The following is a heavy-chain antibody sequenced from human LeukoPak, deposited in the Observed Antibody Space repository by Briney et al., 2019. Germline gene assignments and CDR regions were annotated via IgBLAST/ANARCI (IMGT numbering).Heavy chain of an antibody. V-gene: IGHV3-30*04. Sequence: GGYLRLSCAASGFTFSSYAMHWVRQAPGKGLEWVAVISYDGSNKYYADSVKGRFTISRDNSKNTLYLQMNSLRAEDTAVYYCPELYSSGWQVYDYWGQGTLVTVSS. D-gene: IGHD6-19*01. J-gene: IGHJ4*02. CDR1: GFTFSSYA. CDR2: ISYDGSNK. CDR3: PELYSSGWQVYDY.